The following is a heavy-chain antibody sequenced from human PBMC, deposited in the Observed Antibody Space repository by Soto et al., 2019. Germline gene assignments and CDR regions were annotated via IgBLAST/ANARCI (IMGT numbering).Heavy chain of an antibody. D-gene: IGHD2-15*01. CDR1: GGTFSCYA. V-gene: IGHV1-69*13. CDR2: IIPIFGTA. CDR3: ARDAQYRSGGSCYSLDY. Sequence: GASVKVSCKASGGTFSCYAMSWVRQAPGQGLEWMGGIIPIFGTANYAQKFQGRVTITADESTSTAYMELSSLRSEDTAVYYCARDAQYRSGGSCYSLDYWGQGTLVTVSS. J-gene: IGHJ4*02.